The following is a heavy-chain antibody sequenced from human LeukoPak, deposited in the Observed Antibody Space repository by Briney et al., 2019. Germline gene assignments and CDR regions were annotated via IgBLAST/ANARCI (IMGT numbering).Heavy chain of an antibody. CDR3: AEISGYPNGLDY. Sequence: GGSLRLSCAASGFIFSSYGMHWVRQAPGKGLEWVAVISYDGSNKYYADSVKGRFTISRDNSKNTLYLQMNSLRAEDTAAYYCAEISGYPNGLDYWGQGTLVTVSS. CDR2: ISYDGSNK. CDR1: GFIFSSYG. J-gene: IGHJ4*02. V-gene: IGHV3-30*03. D-gene: IGHD1-1*01.